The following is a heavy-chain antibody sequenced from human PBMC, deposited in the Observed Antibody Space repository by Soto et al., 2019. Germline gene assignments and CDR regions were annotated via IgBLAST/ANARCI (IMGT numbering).Heavy chain of an antibody. CDR3: AREGRLPGFES. V-gene: IGHV4-4*02. CDR2: IKHTGDA. CDR1: GDSIKTETW. Sequence: QVHLQESGPGLVKPSETLSLTCAVSGDSIKTETWWSWLRQLPGTGLEWIGEIKHTGDANANPALRSRVSRSVDRPKNPFFLNLRSVSAADTAVYFCAREGRLPGFESWGQGTLVTVSS. J-gene: IGHJ5*01.